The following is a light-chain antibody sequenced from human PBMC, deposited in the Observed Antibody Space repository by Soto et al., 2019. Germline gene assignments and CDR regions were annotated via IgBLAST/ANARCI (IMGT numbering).Light chain of an antibody. CDR1: QGIYNY. V-gene: IGKV1-27*01. J-gene: IGKJ1*01. CDR2: AAS. Sequence: DIQMTQSPSSLSASAGDRVTITCRASQGIYNYLAWYQQRPGKVPKLLIYAASTLQSGVPSRFSGSGSGADFTLTISSLQPEDVATFYCQQYHSGPPTFGQGTRVEIK. CDR3: QQYHSGPPT.